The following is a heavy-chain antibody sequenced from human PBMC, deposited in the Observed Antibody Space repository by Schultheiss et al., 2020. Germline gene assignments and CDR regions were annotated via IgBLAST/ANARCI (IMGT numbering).Heavy chain of an antibody. Sequence: SETLSLTFTLSSGSISSGDYYWSWIRQPPGKGLEWIGEINHSGSTNYNPSLKSRVTISVDTSKNQFSLKLSSVTAADTAVYYCARGPQSSSWYYYYGMDVWGQGTTVTVSS. V-gene: IGHV4-39*07. D-gene: IGHD6-13*01. CDR2: INHSGST. CDR3: ARGPQSSSWYYYYGMDV. J-gene: IGHJ6*02. CDR1: SGSISSGDYY.